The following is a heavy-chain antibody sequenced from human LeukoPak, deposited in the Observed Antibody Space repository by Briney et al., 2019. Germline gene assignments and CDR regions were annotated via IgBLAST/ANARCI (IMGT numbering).Heavy chain of an antibody. J-gene: IGHJ4*02. Sequence: SGGSLRLSCAASGFTFSSYGMHWVRQAPGKGLEWVAVIWYDGSNKYYADSVKGRFTISRDNSKNTLYLQMNSLRAEDTAVYYCAKSGEPYYDILTGLDYWGQGTLVTVSS. CDR3: AKSGEPYYDILTGLDY. V-gene: IGHV3-33*06. CDR2: IWYDGSNK. CDR1: GFTFSSYG. D-gene: IGHD3-9*01.